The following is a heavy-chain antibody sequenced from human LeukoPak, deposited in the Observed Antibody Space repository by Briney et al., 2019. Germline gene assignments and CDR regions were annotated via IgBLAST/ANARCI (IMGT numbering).Heavy chain of an antibody. J-gene: IGHJ4*02. Sequence: PGGSLRLSCAASGFTFSTYSMSWVRQAPGKGLEWASAIRCGGENTYYADSVRGRFTISRDNSRGTLSLQMNSLRAEDTAVYFCAILSWDGRGSFYWGQGTLVTVSS. CDR3: AILSWDGRGSFY. D-gene: IGHD2/OR15-2a*01. CDR1: GFTFSTYS. CDR2: IRCGGENT. V-gene: IGHV3-23*01.